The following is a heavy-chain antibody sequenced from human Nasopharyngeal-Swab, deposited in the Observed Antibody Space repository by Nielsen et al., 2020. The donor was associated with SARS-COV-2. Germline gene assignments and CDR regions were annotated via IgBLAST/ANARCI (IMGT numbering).Heavy chain of an antibody. Sequence: ASVKVSCKASGYTFTSYGISWVRQAAGQGLEGMGWISAYNGNTNYAQKLQGRLTMTTDTSTSTADMELRSLRSDDTAVYYCARDPYYDFWSGYYRYYYYYMDVWGKGPTVTVS. D-gene: IGHD3-3*01. V-gene: IGHV1-18*01. J-gene: IGHJ6*03. CDR1: GYTFTSYG. CDR2: ISAYNGNT. CDR3: ARDPYYDFWSGYYRYYYYYMDV.